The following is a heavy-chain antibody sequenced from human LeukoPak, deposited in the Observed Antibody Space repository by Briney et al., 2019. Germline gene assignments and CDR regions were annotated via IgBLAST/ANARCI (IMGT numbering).Heavy chain of an antibody. J-gene: IGHJ4*02. D-gene: IGHD3-10*01. V-gene: IGHV1-69*06. Sequence: ASVKVSCKASGGTFSSYAITWVRQAPGQGLEWMGEIIPIFATSNYAQKFQDRVTITADKSTSTAYMELSSLRSEDTAVYYCARRQHLWTLDYWGQGTLVTVSS. CDR3: ARRQHLWTLDY. CDR1: GGTFSSYA. CDR2: IIPIFATS.